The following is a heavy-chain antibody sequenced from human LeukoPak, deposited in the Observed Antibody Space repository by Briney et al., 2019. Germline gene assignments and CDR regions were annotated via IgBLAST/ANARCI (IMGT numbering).Heavy chain of an antibody. CDR1: GFTVSSNY. J-gene: IGHJ4*02. CDR2: IYSGGST. V-gene: IGHV3-53*05. CDR3: AKDWRGYSYIFDY. Sequence: GGSLRLSCAASGFTVSSNYMSWVRQAPGKGLEWVSVIYSGGSTYYADSVKGRFTISRDNSKNTLYLQMNSLRAEDTAVYYCAKDWRGYSYIFDYWGQGSLVTVSS. D-gene: IGHD5-18*01.